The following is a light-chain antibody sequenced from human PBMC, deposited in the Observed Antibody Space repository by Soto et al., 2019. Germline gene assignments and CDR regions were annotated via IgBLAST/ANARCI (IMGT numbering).Light chain of an antibody. CDR2: GAS. Sequence: IHVTQSPSSLSASVGDRVTITCRASETISHYLNWYQQKPGKAPKLLIYGASKLQSGVPSRFSGSGSGTDFTLTITSLQIEDFATYYCQQSSSTPLTFGGGTKVDIK. CDR3: QQSSSTPLT. CDR1: ETISHY. V-gene: IGKV1-39*01. J-gene: IGKJ4*01.